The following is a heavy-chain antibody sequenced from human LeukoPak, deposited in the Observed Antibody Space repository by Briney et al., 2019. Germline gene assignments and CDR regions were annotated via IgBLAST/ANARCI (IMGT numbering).Heavy chain of an antibody. J-gene: IGHJ4*02. CDR2: ISGSGGST. D-gene: IGHD6-19*01. CDR3: AKPVYSSGWDFDY. Sequence: SGGSLRLSCVVSGFAFSSHAMHWVRQAPGKGLEWVSAISGSGGSTYYADSVKGRFTISRDNSKNTLYLQMNSLRAEDTAVYYCAKPVYSSGWDFDYWGQGTLVTVSS. V-gene: IGHV3-23*01. CDR1: GFAFSSHA.